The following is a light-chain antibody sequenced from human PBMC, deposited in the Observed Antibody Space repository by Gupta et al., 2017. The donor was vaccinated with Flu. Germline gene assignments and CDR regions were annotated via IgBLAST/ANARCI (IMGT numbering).Light chain of an antibody. V-gene: IGKV1-5*03. CDR3: QQYDSYSHT. Sequence: IQMTQSPSTLSASVGDRVTITCRASQRISDWLVWYQQKPGKAPKLLIYEASTLQSGVSSRFSGSGSGTDFTLTISSLQPDDFVTYYCQQYDSYSHTFGQGTKLEIK. CDR2: EAS. J-gene: IGKJ2*01. CDR1: QRISDW.